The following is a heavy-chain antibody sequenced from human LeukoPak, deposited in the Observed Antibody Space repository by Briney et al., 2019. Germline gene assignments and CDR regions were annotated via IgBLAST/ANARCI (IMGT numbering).Heavy chain of an antibody. V-gene: IGHV3-7*01. J-gene: IGHJ4*02. CDR2: IKQDGSGK. Sequence: GGSLRLSCAASGFTFSSYWMSWVRQAPGKGLEWVANIKQDGSGKYYVDSAKGRFTISRDNAKNSLYLQMNSLRAEDTAVYYCATERTLYFDYWGQGTLVTVSS. CDR3: ATERTLYFDY. CDR1: GFTFSSYW.